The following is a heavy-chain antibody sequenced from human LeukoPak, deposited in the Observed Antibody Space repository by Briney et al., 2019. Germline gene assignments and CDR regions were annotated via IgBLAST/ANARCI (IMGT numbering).Heavy chain of an antibody. CDR2: INTNTGNP. CDR3: AREVLDYGDSTFDY. Sequence: ASVKVSCKASGYTFTNYAMNLVRQAPGQGLEWMGWINTNTGNPTYAQGFTGRFVFSLDASVSTSYLQISSLRAEDTAVYYCAREVLDYGDSTFDYWGQGTLVTVSS. J-gene: IGHJ4*02. V-gene: IGHV7-4-1*02. CDR1: GYTFTNYA. D-gene: IGHD4-17*01.